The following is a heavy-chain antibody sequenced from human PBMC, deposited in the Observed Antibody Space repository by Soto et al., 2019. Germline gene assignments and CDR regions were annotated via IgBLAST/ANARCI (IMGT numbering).Heavy chain of an antibody. V-gene: IGHV3-33*01. Sequence: GGSLRLSCAASGFTFSSYGMHWVRQAPGKGLEWVVVIWYDGSNKYYADSVKGRFTISRDNSKNTLYLQMNSLRAEDTAVYYCARDGGDYFFFDYWGQGTLVTVSS. CDR3: ARDGGDYFFFDY. D-gene: IGHD4-17*01. CDR1: GFTFSSYG. CDR2: IWYDGSNK. J-gene: IGHJ4*02.